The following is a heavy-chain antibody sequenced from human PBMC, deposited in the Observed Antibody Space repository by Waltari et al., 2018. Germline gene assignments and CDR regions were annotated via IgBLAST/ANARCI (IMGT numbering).Heavy chain of an antibody. CDR2: IIPIFGTA. Sequence: QVQLVQSGAEVKKPGSSVKVSCKASGGTFRRYAISWVRQAHGQGLEWMGGIIPIFGTANYAQKFQGRVTITADESTSTAYMELSSLRSEDTAVYYCARDRVVVVPAAIHYYYYMDVWGKGTTVTVSS. CDR3: ARDRVVVVPAAIHYYYYMDV. V-gene: IGHV1-69*01. J-gene: IGHJ6*03. CDR1: GGTFRRYA. D-gene: IGHD2-2*01.